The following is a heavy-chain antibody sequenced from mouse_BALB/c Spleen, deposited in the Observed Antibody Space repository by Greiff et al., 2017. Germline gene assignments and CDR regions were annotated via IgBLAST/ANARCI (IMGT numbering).Heavy chain of an antibody. Sequence: EVNLVESGGGLVKPGGSLKLSCAASGFTFSSYAMSWVRQTPEKRLEWVATISSGGSYTYYPDSVKGRFTISRDNAKNTLYLQMSSLRSEDTAMYYCARRYYYGSSYWYFDVWGAGTTVTVSS. CDR1: GFTFSSYA. J-gene: IGHJ1*01. V-gene: IGHV5-9-3*01. CDR3: ARRYYYGSSYWYFDV. D-gene: IGHD1-1*01. CDR2: ISSGGSYT.